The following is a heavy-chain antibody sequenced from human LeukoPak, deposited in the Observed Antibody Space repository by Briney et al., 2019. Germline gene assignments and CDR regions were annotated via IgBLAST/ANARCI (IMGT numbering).Heavy chain of an antibody. Sequence: AGGSLRLSCAASGFTFDDYTMHWVRQGPGKGLEWVSLISWDGASTYYADSVKGRFTISRDNSRNSLYLQMNGLRTEDTALYYCAKGLVVGATGGVQFDYWGQGTLVTVSS. CDR3: AKGLVVGATGGVQFDY. D-gene: IGHD1-26*01. J-gene: IGHJ4*02. CDR2: ISWDGAST. CDR1: GFTFDDYT. V-gene: IGHV3-43*01.